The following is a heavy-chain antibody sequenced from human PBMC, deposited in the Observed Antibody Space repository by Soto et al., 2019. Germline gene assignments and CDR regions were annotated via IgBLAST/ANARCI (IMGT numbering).Heavy chain of an antibody. V-gene: IGHV1-18*04. CDR3: AAGDSSDTGDH. CDR1: GYTFTSYG. D-gene: IGHD5-18*01. Sequence: QVQLVQSGAEVKKPGASVRVSCKASGYTFTSYGISWVRQAPGQGLEWMGWVSASNGNTKYAQNVQGRVTITADESTTTSYMELSSLRPDDTAVYYCAAGDSSDTGDHWGQGTLVTVSS. CDR2: VSASNGNT. J-gene: IGHJ4*02.